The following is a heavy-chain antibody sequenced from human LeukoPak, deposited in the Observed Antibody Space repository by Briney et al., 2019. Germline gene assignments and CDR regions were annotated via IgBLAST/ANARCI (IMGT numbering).Heavy chain of an antibody. Sequence: SETLSLTCTVSGGSISSRSYYWGWIRQPPGKGLEWIGSIYYSGSTNYNPSLKSRVTISVDTSKNQFSLKLSSVTAADTAVYYCARGDGSGSYFERKKYNWFDLWGQGTLVTVSS. CDR3: ARGDGSGSYFERKKYNWFDL. CDR2: IYYSGST. D-gene: IGHD3-10*01. J-gene: IGHJ5*02. CDR1: GGSISSRSYY. V-gene: IGHV4-39*07.